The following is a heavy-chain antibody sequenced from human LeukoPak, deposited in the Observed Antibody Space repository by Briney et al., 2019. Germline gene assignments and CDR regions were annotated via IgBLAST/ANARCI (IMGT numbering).Heavy chain of an antibody. CDR2: ISGSGGST. CDR1: GFTFSSYG. CDR3: ARDRKEWELLLTDY. Sequence: GGSLRLSCAASGFTFSSYGMSWVRQAPGKGLEWVSAISGSGGSTYYADSVKGRFTISRDNSKNTLYLQMNSLRAEDTAVYYCARDRKEWELLLTDYWGQGTLVTVSS. V-gene: IGHV3-23*01. J-gene: IGHJ4*02. D-gene: IGHD1-26*01.